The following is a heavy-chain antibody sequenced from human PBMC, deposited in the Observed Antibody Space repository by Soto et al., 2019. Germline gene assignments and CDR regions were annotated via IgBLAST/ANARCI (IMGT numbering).Heavy chain of an antibody. Sequence: EEQLVESGGDLVQPGGSLRLSCAASGFTVSNNYMSWVRQAPGKGLEWVSLIYSGGSTYYADSVKGRFTISRDSSKNTLYLPMNSLRDEDTAMYYCAAYSHKGYWGQGTLVTVSS. CDR1: GFTVSNNY. CDR2: IYSGGST. V-gene: IGHV3-66*01. CDR3: AAYSHKGY. D-gene: IGHD3-16*01. J-gene: IGHJ4*02.